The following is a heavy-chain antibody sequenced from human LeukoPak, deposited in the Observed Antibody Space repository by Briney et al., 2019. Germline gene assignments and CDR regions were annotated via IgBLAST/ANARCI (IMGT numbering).Heavy chain of an antibody. V-gene: IGHV1-2*02. CDR3: ARDEEMTSGSGAGYCFEH. CDR2: INPNTGGT. J-gene: IGHJ4*02. Sequence: ASVKVSCKASGYVFTAYYIHWVRRAPGQGLEWVAWINPNTGGTNYAQNFQGRVSLTRDTSIRTAYMELRGLRFDDTALYYCARDEEMTSGSGAGYCFEHWGQGTLVTVSS. D-gene: IGHD3-10*01. CDR1: GYVFTAYY.